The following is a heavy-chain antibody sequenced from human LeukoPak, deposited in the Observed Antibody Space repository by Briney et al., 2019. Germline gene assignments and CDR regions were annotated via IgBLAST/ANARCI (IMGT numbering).Heavy chain of an antibody. V-gene: IGHV3-30-3*01. J-gene: IGHJ4*02. Sequence: PGGSLRLSCAASGFTFSSYAMHWVRQAPGKGLEWVAVISYDGSNKYYADSVKGRFTISRDNSKNTLYLQMNSLRAEDTAVYYCARDGKTGAVAGYFDYWGQGTLVTVSS. CDR3: ARDGKTGAVAGYFDY. CDR2: ISYDGSNK. CDR1: GFTFSSYA. D-gene: IGHD6-19*01.